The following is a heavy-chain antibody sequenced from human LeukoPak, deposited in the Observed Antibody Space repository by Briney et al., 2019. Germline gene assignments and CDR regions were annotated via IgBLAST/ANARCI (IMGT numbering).Heavy chain of an antibody. CDR1: GLTVSSNY. V-gene: IGHV3-66*02. J-gene: IGHJ4*02. CDR3: ARGVVVPAAIFPYYFDF. Sequence: GGSLRLSCAASGLTVSSNYMSWVRQAPGKGLEWVSVIYSGGSTYYADSVKGRFTISRDNSKDTLYLQMNSLRPEDTAVYYCARGVVVPAAIFPYYFDFWGQGTLVTVSS. D-gene: IGHD2-2*01. CDR2: IYSGGST.